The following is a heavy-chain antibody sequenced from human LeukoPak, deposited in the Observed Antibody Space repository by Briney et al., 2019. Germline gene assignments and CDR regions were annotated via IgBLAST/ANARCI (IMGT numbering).Heavy chain of an antibody. D-gene: IGHD3-3*01. CDR3: AKAIHFGVVIRGHGSRLNFDY. CDR1: GFTFSSYG. Sequence: GRSLRLSCAASGFTFSSYGMHWARQAPGKGLEWVAVISYDGSNKYYADSVKGRFTISRDNSKNTLFLQMNSLRAEDTAVYYCAKAIHFGVVIRGHGSRLNFDYWGQGTLVTVSS. CDR2: ISYDGSNK. J-gene: IGHJ4*02. V-gene: IGHV3-30*18.